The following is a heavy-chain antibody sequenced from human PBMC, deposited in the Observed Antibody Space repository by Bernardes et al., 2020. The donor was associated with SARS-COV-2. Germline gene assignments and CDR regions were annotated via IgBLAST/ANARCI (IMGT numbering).Heavy chain of an antibody. J-gene: IGHJ4*02. CDR3: AQKRNGHNPFDY. CDR1: GFTFSAYP. D-gene: IGHD2-8*01. CDR2: IRRDGVVT. V-gene: IGHV3-23*01. Sequence: RASLTLSCPASGFTFSAYPLSWVRQAPGRGLEWVSAIRRDGVVTLYADSVKGRFTISRDNSKNMLYLQMNSLGAEDTAIYYCAQKRNGHNPFDYWGRGTLVTLSS.